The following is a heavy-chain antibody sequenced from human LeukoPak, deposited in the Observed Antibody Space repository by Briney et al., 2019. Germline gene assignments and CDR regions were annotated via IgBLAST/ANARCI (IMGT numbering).Heavy chain of an antibody. Sequence: GGSLRLSCAASGFTFSSYSMNWVRQAPGKGLEWVSAISGSGGSTYYADSVKGRFTISRDNSKNSLYLQMNSLRAEDTAVYYCARDYNYYDSSGYYYAHDAFDIWGQGTMVTVSS. CDR2: ISGSGGST. D-gene: IGHD3-22*01. CDR1: GFTFSSYS. CDR3: ARDYNYYDSSGYYYAHDAFDI. V-gene: IGHV3-23*01. J-gene: IGHJ3*02.